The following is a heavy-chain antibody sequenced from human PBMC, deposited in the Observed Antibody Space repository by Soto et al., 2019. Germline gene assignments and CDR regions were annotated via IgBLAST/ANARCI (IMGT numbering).Heavy chain of an antibody. CDR2: IYTSGST. D-gene: IGHD2-2*01. CDR1: GGSISSYY. CDR3: ARADPAASVGY. V-gene: IGHV4-4*07. J-gene: IGHJ4*02. Sequence: SATLSLTCTVSGGSISSYYWSWIRQPAGKGLEWIGRIYTSGSTYYNPSLKSRVSISADTSKNQFSLRMNSMIAADTAVYYCARADPAASVGYWGQGTLVTVSS.